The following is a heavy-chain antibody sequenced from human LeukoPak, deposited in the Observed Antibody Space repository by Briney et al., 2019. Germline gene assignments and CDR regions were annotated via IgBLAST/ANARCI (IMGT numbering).Heavy chain of an antibody. CDR2: IYRSEST. J-gene: IGHJ3*02. V-gene: IGHV4-4*07. CDR1: GGSISSYY. CDR3: AKYYDFWRGYFDI. Sequence: TSETLSLTCTVSGGSISSYYWSWIRQLAGKGLEWIGRIYRSESTNYNPSLKSRVTMSVDTSKNQFSLKLSSVTAADTAVYYCAKYYDFWRGYFDIWGQGTMVTVSS. D-gene: IGHD3-3*01.